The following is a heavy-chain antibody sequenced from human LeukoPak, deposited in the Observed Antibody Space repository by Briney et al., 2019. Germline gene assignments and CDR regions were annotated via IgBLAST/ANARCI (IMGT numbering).Heavy chain of an antibody. CDR1: GFTFSHNW. V-gene: IGHV3-7*01. CDR3: ADPGVGF. J-gene: IGHJ4*02. D-gene: IGHD2-8*01. CDR2: VRQEGVEK. Sequence: GGSLRLSCAASGFTFSHNWMSWARQAPGKGLEWLATVRQEGVEKYYVDSVKGRFTISRDNAKNLVYLQMNSLKTEDTAVYYCADPGVGFWGQGILVTVSS.